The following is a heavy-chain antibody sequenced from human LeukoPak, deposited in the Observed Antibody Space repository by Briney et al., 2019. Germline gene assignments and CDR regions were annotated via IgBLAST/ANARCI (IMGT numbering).Heavy chain of an antibody. CDR2: INHSGST. Sequence: SETLSLICAVYGGSFSGYYWSWIRQPPGKGLEWIGEINHSGSTNYNPSLKSRVTISVDTSKNQFSLKLSSVTAADTAVYYCARGFRRVEYWGQGTLVTVSS. CDR3: ARGFRRVEY. V-gene: IGHV4-34*01. J-gene: IGHJ4*02. CDR1: GGSFSGYY.